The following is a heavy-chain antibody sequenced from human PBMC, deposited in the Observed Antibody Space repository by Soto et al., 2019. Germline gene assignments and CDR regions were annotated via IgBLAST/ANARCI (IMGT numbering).Heavy chain of an antibody. V-gene: IGHV1-18*01. J-gene: IGHJ4*02. CDR1: GYAFTTYG. CDR2: ISAHNGNT. D-gene: IGHD1-1*01. CDR3: AGGRYGDH. Sequence: QVHLVQSGAEVKKPGASVKVSCQASGYAFTTYGITWVRQAPGQGLEWMGWISAHNGNTNYAQKLQGRVTVTGDTSTSTAYMELSRRRSDGTAGYYWAGGRYGDHWGQGALVTVSS.